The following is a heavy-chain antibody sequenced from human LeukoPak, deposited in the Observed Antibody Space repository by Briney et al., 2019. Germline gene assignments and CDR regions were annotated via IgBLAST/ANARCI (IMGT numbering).Heavy chain of an antibody. D-gene: IGHD2-15*01. J-gene: IGHJ4*02. CDR1: GFTFSSYG. V-gene: IGHV3-23*01. CDR2: ISGSGGST. Sequence: PGGSLRLSCAASGFTFSSYGMSWVRQAPGKGLEWVSAISGSGGSTYYADSVKGRFTISRDNSKNTLYLQMNSLRAEDTAVYYCAKDSLGYCSGGSCPSDYWGQGTLVTVSS. CDR3: AKDSLGYCSGGSCPSDY.